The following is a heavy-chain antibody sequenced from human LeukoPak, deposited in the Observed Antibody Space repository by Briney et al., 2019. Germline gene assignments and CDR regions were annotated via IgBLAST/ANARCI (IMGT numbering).Heavy chain of an antibody. J-gene: IGHJ4*02. CDR2: IVVGSGNT. Sequence: GASVKVSCKASGFTFTNSAMQWVRQARGQRLEWIGWIVVGSGNTNYAQKFQERVTITRDMSTSTAYMELSSLRSEDTAVNYCAADDLVGATGYWGQGTLVTVSS. V-gene: IGHV1-58*02. CDR3: AADDLVGATGY. CDR1: GFTFTNSA. D-gene: IGHD1-26*01.